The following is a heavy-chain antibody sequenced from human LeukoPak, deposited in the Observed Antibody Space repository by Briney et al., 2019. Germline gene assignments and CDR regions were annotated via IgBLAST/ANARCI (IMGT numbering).Heavy chain of an antibody. CDR3: ARDMVDIPLDS. CDR2: VNPNSGGT. J-gene: IGHJ4*02. Sequence: ASVKVSCKASGYTFTDYHIHWVRQAPGQGLEWMGWVNPNSGGTNFAQKFQGRVTMTRDTSISTAYVELSRLRSDDTAVYYCARDMVDIPLDSWGQGTLVTVSS. CDR1: GYTFTDYH. D-gene: IGHD3-10*01. V-gene: IGHV1-2*02.